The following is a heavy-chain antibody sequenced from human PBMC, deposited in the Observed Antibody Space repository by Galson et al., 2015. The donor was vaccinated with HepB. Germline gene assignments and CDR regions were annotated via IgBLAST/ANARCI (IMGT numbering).Heavy chain of an antibody. J-gene: IGHJ1*01. D-gene: IGHD1-26*01. Sequence: SVKVSCKASGYTFTRNAIHWVRQAPGQRLEWMGWIDAGNGKTKYSQRFQGRVTIAIDTSASTAYMELSSLTSEDTAVYHCARDGSGTYYEPAEYFQYWGQGTLVTVSS. V-gene: IGHV1-3*01. CDR3: ARDGSGTYYEPAEYFQY. CDR2: IDAGNGKT. CDR1: GYTFTRNA.